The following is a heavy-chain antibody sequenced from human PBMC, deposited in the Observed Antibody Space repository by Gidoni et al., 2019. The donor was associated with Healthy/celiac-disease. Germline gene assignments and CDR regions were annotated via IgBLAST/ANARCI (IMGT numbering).Heavy chain of an antibody. J-gene: IGHJ4*02. CDR2: ISSSMSYI. CDR3: ARVGLSSGYYSGEYYFDY. D-gene: IGHD3-22*01. CDR1: GFTFSSYS. Sequence: EVQLLESGGGLVKPGGSLRLSCAASGFTFSSYSMNWVRQAPGKGLEWVSSISSSMSYIYYADSVKGRFTISRDNAKNSLYLQMNSLRAEDTAVYYCARVGLSSGYYSGEYYFDYWGQGTLVTVSS. V-gene: IGHV3-21*01.